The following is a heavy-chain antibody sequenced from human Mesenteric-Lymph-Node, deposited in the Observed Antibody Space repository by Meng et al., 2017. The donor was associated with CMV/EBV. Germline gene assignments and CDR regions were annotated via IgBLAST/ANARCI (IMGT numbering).Heavy chain of an antibody. CDR1: GFTFSKYW. V-gene: IGHV3-74*01. CDR2: SNTDGTNT. D-gene: IGHD1-1*01. J-gene: IGHJ4*02. CDR3: ARDQSRSGPTTVDY. Sequence: GESLKISRAASGFTFSKYWMHWVRQGPGKGPEWVSRSNTDGTNTIYADSVRGRFTMSRDNAKNTFYLQMNSLRAEDTAVYFCARDQSRSGPTTVDYWGQGTLVTVSS.